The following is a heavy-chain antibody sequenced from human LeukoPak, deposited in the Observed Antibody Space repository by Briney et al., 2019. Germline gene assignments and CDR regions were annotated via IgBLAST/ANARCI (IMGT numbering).Heavy chain of an antibody. CDR3: ARVNIAVAGDASDV. J-gene: IGHJ3*01. D-gene: IGHD6-19*01. CDR2: IYYSGST. V-gene: IGHV4-39*07. Sequence: SETLSLTCTVSGGSISSSSYYWGWIRQPPGKGLEWVGSIYYSGSTYYNPSLKSRVTISLDASKSQFSLKLSSVTAADTAMYYCARVNIAVAGDASDVWGRGTMVTVSS. CDR1: GGSISSSSYY.